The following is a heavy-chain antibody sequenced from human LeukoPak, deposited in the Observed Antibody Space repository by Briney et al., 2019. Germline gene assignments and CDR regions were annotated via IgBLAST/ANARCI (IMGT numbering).Heavy chain of an antibody. CDR2: IFHSGSS. CDR1: GDSISSGDYS. D-gene: IGHD3-10*01. Sequence: PSQTLSLTCAVSGDSISSGDYSWSWIRQPSGKGLEWIGYIFHSGSSYCNPSLKSRVTISVDKSKNQFSLRLTSVTAADTAVYYCARELWFVNAPGSWFDPWGQGTLVTVSS. J-gene: IGHJ5*02. CDR3: ARELWFVNAPGSWFDP. V-gene: IGHV4-30-2*01.